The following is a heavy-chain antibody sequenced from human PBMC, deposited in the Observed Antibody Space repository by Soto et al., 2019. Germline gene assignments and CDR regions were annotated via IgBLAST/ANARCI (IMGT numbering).Heavy chain of an antibody. CDR3: AIRRGYCISTSCFNWFDP. V-gene: IGHV4-4*02. CDR2: IYHSGST. D-gene: IGHD2-2*01. CDR1: GGSISSENW. Sequence: PSETLSLTCAVSGGSISSENWWSWVRQPPGKGLEWIGEIYHSGSTNYNPSLKSRVTISVDTSKNQFSLKLSSVTAADTAVYYCAIRRGYCISTSCFNWFDPWGQGTLVTVST. J-gene: IGHJ5*02.